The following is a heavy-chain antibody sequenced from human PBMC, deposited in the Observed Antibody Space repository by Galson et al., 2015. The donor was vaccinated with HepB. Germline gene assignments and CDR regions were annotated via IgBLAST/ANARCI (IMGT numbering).Heavy chain of an antibody. J-gene: IGHJ2*01. V-gene: IGHV3-33*01. D-gene: IGHD5-24*01. CDR3: ARDRRDGYNYLWYFDL. CDR1: GFTFSSYG. Sequence: SLRLSCAASGFTFSSYGMHWVRQAPGKGLEWVAVIWYDGSNKYYADSVKGRFTISRDNSKNTLYLQMNSLRAEDTAVYYCARDRRDGYNYLWYFDLWGRGTLVTVSS. CDR2: IWYDGSNK.